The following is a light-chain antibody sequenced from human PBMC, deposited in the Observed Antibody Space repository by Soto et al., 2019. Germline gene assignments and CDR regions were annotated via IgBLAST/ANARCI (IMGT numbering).Light chain of an antibody. CDR2: GTS. V-gene: IGKV3-15*01. CDR3: QEYNNWPLYT. Sequence: EIVLTQSPATLSVSPGEGATLSCRASQSVSSNLAWYQQKPGQAPRLLIYGTSTRATGIPARFSGSGSGTEFTLTISSLQSEDFAVYYCQEYNNWPLYTFGQGTKLEIK. J-gene: IGKJ2*01. CDR1: QSVSSN.